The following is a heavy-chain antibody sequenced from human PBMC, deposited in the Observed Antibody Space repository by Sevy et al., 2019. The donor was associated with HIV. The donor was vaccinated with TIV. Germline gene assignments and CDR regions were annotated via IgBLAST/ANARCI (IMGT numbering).Heavy chain of an antibody. D-gene: IGHD6-19*01. Sequence: GGSLRLSCVGSGFTFSRFWMSWVRQAPGKGLEWVANIKRDGSERNYVDAVKGRFTISRDNSKNTLYLQMNSLRAEDTAVYYCARDELAGIAVAGSIDYWGQGTLVTVSS. CDR1: GFTFSRFW. J-gene: IGHJ4*02. V-gene: IGHV3-7*01. CDR3: ARDELAGIAVAGSIDY. CDR2: IKRDGSER.